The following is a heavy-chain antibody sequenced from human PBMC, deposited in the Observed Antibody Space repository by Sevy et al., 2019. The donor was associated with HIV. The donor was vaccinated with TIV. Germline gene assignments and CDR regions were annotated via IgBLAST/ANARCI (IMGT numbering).Heavy chain of an antibody. CDR1: GFTFSSYA. CDR3: ARGLDGYDFWSGYYTGSGAYADY. D-gene: IGHD3-3*01. Sequence: GGSLRLSCAASGFTFSSYAMHWVRQAPGKGLEWVAVISYDGSNKYYADSVKGRFTISRDNSKNTLYLQMNSLRAEDTAGYYCARGLDGYDFWSGYYTGSGAYADYWGQGTLVTVSS. CDR2: ISYDGSNK. V-gene: IGHV3-30-3*01. J-gene: IGHJ4*02.